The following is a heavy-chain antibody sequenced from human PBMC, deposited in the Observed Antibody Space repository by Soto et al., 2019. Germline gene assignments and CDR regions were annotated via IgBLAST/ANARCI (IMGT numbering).Heavy chain of an antibody. J-gene: IGHJ4*02. D-gene: IGHD2-8*02. Sequence: SETLSLTCAVSGGSIINANWWSWVRQPPGKGLEWIGKIYRSGSTNYNPSLKSRVTISVDKAKNHLSLKLNSVTPADTAVFYWAADNITGIFDYWGPGTL. CDR3: AADNITGIFDY. CDR2: IYRSGST. V-gene: IGHV4-4*02. CDR1: GGSIINANW.